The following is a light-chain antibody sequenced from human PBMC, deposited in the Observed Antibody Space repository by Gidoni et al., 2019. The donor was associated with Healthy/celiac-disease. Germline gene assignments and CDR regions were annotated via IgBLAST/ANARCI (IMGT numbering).Light chain of an antibody. V-gene: IGKV1-39*01. Sequence: DIQMTQSPSSLSASVGDRVTITCRASQSITSYLNWYQQKPGKAPKLLIYAASSLQSGVPSRFSGSGSGTDYTLTISSLQFEDFATYYCQQSYNTPLTFGGGTKVEIK. J-gene: IGKJ4*01. CDR3: QQSYNTPLT. CDR2: AAS. CDR1: QSITSY.